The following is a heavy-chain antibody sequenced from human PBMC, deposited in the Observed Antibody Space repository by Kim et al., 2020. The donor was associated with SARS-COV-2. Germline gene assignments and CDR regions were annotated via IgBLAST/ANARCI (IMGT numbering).Heavy chain of an antibody. Sequence: DSVKGRFTISRDNSKNTLYLQMNSLRAEDTAVYYCAKGNQDCSGGSCYSTWGQGTLVTVSS. D-gene: IGHD2-15*01. J-gene: IGHJ5*02. V-gene: IGHV3-23*01. CDR3: AKGNQDCSGGSCYST.